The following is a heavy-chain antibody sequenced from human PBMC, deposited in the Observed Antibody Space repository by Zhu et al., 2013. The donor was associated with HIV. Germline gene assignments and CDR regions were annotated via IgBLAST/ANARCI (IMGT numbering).Heavy chain of an antibody. CDR3: ARDRDGYNQVDI. CDR2: IYYSGST. CDR1: GGSVSSGSYY. Sequence: QVQLQESGPGLVKPSETLSLTRTVSGGSVSSGSYYWSWIRQPPGKGLEWIGYIYYSGSTNYNPSLKSRVTISVDTSKNQFSLKLSSVTAADTAVYYCARDRDGYNQVDIWGQGTLVTVSS. J-gene: IGHJ4*02. V-gene: IGHV4-61*01. D-gene: IGHD5-12*01.